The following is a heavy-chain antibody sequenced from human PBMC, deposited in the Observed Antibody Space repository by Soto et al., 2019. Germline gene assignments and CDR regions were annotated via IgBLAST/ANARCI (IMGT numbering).Heavy chain of an antibody. D-gene: IGHD6-19*01. CDR2: ICVSGVST. V-gene: IGHV3-23*01. CDR1: GFTFSNYA. CDR3: AKDQTSGWLPHNWLDP. J-gene: IGHJ5*02. Sequence: PGGSLRLSCAASGFTFSNYAMSWVLQAPGKGWEWVSAICVSGVSTYYADSLKGRFTISRDNSKNTLFLQLNSLRAEDTAVYYCAKDQTSGWLPHNWLDPWGQGSLVTVSS.